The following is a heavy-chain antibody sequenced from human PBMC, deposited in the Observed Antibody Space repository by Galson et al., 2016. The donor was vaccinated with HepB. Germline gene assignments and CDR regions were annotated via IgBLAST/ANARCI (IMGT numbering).Heavy chain of an antibody. J-gene: IGHJ6*02. D-gene: IGHD2-2*02. Sequence: TVSLTCSVSGGSIRSGGDYWTWIRQHPGKGLEWVGSIHYSGSTYYNPSLKSRLFISIDTSTNQFSLRVTSVTAADTAVYYCARDEGLYNGMDVWGQGTTVTVSS. V-gene: IGHV4-31*03. CDR2: IHYSGST. CDR1: GGSIRSGGDY. CDR3: ARDEGLYNGMDV.